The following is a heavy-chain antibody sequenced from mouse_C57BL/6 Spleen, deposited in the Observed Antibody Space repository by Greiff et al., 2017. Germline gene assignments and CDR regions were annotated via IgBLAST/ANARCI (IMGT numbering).Heavy chain of an antibody. D-gene: IGHD1-1*01. J-gene: IGHJ2*01. CDR2: IDPSDSYT. Sequence: QVHVKQPGAELVRPGTSVKLSCKASGYTFTSYWMHWVKQRPGQGLEWIGVIDPSDSYTNYNQKFKGKATLTVDTSSSTAYMQLSSLTSEDSAVYYCARYYYGSSYYFDYWGQGTTLTVSS. CDR3: ARYYYGSSYYFDY. V-gene: IGHV1-59*01. CDR1: GYTFTSYW.